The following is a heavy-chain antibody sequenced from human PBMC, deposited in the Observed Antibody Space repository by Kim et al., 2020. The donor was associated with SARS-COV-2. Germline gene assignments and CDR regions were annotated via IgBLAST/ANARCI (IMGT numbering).Heavy chain of an antibody. V-gene: IGHV3-23*01. J-gene: IGHJ4*02. Sequence: SVKGRFTISRDNSKNTLYLQMNSLRAEDTAVYYCAKDRREYYGSGSYFAYWGQGTLVTVSS. D-gene: IGHD3-10*01. CDR3: AKDRREYYGSGSYFAY.